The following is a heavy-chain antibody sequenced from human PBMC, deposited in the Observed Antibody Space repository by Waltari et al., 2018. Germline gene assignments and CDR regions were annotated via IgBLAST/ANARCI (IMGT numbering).Heavy chain of an antibody. V-gene: IGHV3-48*03. Sequence: ELQVVESGGDLAQPGGSLGPACRASVFCFSLFEFDWVRKAPGKGLEWISYISADSRTMYYADSVRGRFTISRDNAKNSLYLQLNSLRAEDTAVYFCVPGGLRYLDYWGQGTLVTVSS. CDR2: ISADSRTM. CDR1: VFCFSLFE. J-gene: IGHJ4*02. D-gene: IGHD3-9*01. CDR3: VPGGLRYLDY.